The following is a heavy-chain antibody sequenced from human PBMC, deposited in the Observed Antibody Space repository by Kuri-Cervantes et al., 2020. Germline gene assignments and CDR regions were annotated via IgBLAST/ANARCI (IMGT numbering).Heavy chain of an antibody. CDR2: IYTSGST. D-gene: IGHD2-2*01. CDR3: ARGISTIVVVPAASRGVWFDP. V-gene: IGHV4-4*07. Sequence: GSLRLSCTVSGGSISSYYWSWIRQPAGKGLEWIGRIYTSGSTNYNPSLKSRVTISVDKSKNQFSLKLSSVTAADTAVYYCARGISTIVVVPAASRGVWFDPWGQGTLVTVSS. J-gene: IGHJ5*02. CDR1: GGSISSYY.